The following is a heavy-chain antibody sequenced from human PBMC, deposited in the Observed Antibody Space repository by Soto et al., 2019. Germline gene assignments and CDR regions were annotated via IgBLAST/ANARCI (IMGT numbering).Heavy chain of an antibody. CDR1: GGTFSSYT. J-gene: IGHJ4*02. Sequence: QVQLVQSGAEVKKPGSSVKVSCKASGGTFSSYTISWVRQAPGQGLEWMGRIIPILGIANYAQKFQGRVPITADKATSTAYMELSSLRSEDTAVYYCARDIGDPRLDYWGQGTLVTVSS. V-gene: IGHV1-69*08. CDR3: ARDIGDPRLDY. D-gene: IGHD4-17*01. CDR2: IIPILGIA.